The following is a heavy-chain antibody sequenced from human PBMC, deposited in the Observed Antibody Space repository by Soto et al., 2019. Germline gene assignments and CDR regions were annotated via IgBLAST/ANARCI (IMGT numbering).Heavy chain of an antibody. D-gene: IGHD3-16*02. Sequence: PGGSLRLSCAASGFTLSSYAMHWVRQAPGKGLEWVAVISYDGSNKYYADSVKGRFTISRDNSKNTLYLQMNSLRAEDTAVYYCVVIPQHWGQGTLVTVSS. CDR2: ISYDGSNK. CDR1: GFTLSSYA. CDR3: VVIPQH. J-gene: IGHJ1*01. V-gene: IGHV3-30-3*01.